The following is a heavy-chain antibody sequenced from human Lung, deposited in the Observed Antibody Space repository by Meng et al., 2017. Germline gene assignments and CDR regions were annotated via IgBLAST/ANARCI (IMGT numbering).Heavy chain of an antibody. CDR3: ARDEDISAAGKLFGDY. CDR2: INPKSGDT. Sequence: HVELVQSVAEVKKHGASVQAPCTASVYSFLDYWLHWVRRAPGQGLEWMGRINPKSGDTHYAQRFQGRVTMTVDTSISTAYMELSGLRSDDTAMYYCARDEDISAAGKLFGDYWGQGTLVTVSS. CDR1: VYSFLDYW. V-gene: IGHV1-2*06. D-gene: IGHD6-13*01. J-gene: IGHJ4*02.